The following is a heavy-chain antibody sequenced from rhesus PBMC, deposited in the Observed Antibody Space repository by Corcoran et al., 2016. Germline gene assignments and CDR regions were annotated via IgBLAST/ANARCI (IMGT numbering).Heavy chain of an antibody. V-gene: IGHV3-201*01. CDR2: ICLQVGST. J-gene: IGHJ2*01. D-gene: IGHD3-28*01. CDR1: GFTFDDYA. Sequence: EVQLVESGGGVVQPGGSLRLSCAASGFTFDDYAMHWVRQAPGTGMELVSGICLQVGSTYSAESGQGQFTIARDKGKNSLYLQRGSLRAEEHALYYCARAPYYDSSYFGGYVDLLGPGTPITISS. CDR3: ARAPYYDSSYFGGYVDL.